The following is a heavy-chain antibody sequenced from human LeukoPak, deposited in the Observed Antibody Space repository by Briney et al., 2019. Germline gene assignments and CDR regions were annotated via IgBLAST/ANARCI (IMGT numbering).Heavy chain of an antibody. Sequence: PGGSLRLSCAASGFTFSSYSMNWVRQAPGKGLEWVSSISSSRSHIYYADSVKGRFTISRDNGKNSLYLQMNSLRAEDTAVYYCAELGITMIGGVWGKGTTVTISS. V-gene: IGHV3-21*01. CDR1: GFTFSSYS. CDR2: ISSSRSHI. J-gene: IGHJ6*04. D-gene: IGHD3-10*02. CDR3: AELGITMIGGV.